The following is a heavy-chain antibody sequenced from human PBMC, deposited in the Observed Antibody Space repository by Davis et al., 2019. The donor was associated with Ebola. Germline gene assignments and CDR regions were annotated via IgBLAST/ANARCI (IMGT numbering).Heavy chain of an antibody. D-gene: IGHD6-19*01. Sequence: GESLKISCETSGFIFRNYVMSWVRQAPGKGLEWVSTFGTGGDTYYADSVKGRFAISRDNSRGTLYLQMNSLRAEDTAVYYCARDIRGYSSGWSHYYYGMDVWGKGTTVTVSS. CDR1: GFIFRNYV. J-gene: IGHJ6*04. CDR3: ARDIRGYSSGWSHYYYGMDV. V-gene: IGHV3-23*01. CDR2: FGTGGDT.